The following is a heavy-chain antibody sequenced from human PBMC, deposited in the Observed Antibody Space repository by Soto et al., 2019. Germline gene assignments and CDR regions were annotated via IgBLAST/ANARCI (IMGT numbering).Heavy chain of an antibody. CDR1: GNSFTTHW. Sequence: PGESLKISCKGSGNSFTTHWVGWVRQMPGRGLEWMGIIYLRDSTTFYSPSFQGQVIISADKSVNSAYLQWSSLKASDTAMYYCASTNDGSYFWDYWCLGTLVTVSS. J-gene: IGHJ4*02. D-gene: IGHD1-26*01. CDR2: IYLRDSTT. CDR3: ASTNDGSYFWDY. V-gene: IGHV5-51*01.